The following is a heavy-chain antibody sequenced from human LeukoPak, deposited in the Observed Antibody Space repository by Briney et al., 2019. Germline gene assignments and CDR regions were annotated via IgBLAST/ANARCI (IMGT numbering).Heavy chain of an antibody. J-gene: IGHJ4*02. CDR1: GGTFSSYT. V-gene: IGHV1-69*02. Sequence: SVTVSCKTSGGTFSSYTISWVRQAPGQGLEWLGRIIPILCIANYAQKFQGRVTITADKSTSTAYMELSSLRAEDTAVYYFAIEGGIAVAGRSYWGQGTLVTVSS. CDR2: IIPILCIA. CDR3: AIEGGIAVAGRSY. D-gene: IGHD6-19*01.